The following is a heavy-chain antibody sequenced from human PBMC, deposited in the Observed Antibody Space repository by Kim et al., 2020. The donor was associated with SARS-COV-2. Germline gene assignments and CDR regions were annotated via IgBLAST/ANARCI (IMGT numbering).Heavy chain of an antibody. CDR1: GGSISSYY. V-gene: IGHV4-59*01. CDR2: IYYSGST. D-gene: IGHD1-1*01. Sequence: SETLSLTCTVSGGSISSYYWSWIRQPPGKGLEWIGYIYYSGSTNYNPSLKSRVTISVDTSKNQFSLKLSSVTAADTAVYYCARGNRNSFKYYFDYWGQGTLVTVSS. CDR3: ARGNRNSFKYYFDY. J-gene: IGHJ4*02.